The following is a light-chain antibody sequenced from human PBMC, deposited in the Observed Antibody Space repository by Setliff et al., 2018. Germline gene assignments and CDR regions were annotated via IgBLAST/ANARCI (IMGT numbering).Light chain of an antibody. J-gene: IGLJ1*01. CDR1: SGDVFGYNY. V-gene: IGLV2-8*01. Sequence: QSVLTQPPSASGSPGQSVTISCTGTSGDVFGYNYVSWYQQHPGKAPKLMIYEVTKRPSGVPDRFPGSKSGNTASLTVSGLQAEDEADYYCSSYEGSNNYVFGNGTKGTVL. CDR3: SSYEGSNNYV. CDR2: EVT.